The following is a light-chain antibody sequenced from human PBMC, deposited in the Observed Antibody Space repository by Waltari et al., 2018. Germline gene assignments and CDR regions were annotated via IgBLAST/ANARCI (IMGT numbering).Light chain of an antibody. CDR3: QQYNNWPLT. CDR2: GAS. Sequence: EIVMTQSPATLSVSPGERATLSCRASQSVSSNLAWYQQQPGQPPRLLIYGASTRATGIPARFSGSGSGTEFTLTISSLQSEDFAVYYCQQYNNWPLTFGPGTKVDIK. J-gene: IGKJ3*01. V-gene: IGKV3-15*01. CDR1: QSVSSN.